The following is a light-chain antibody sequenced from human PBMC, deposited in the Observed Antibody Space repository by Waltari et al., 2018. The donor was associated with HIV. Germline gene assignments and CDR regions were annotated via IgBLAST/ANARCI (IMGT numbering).Light chain of an antibody. J-gene: IGLJ3*02. V-gene: IGLV2-23*02. CDR3: CSYAGSTV. CDR2: EVS. CDR1: SSDVGSYHL. Sequence: QSALTQPASVSGSPGPSITISCTGTSSDVGSYHLVSWYQQHPGKAPKLMIYEVSKRPSGVSNRFSGSKSGNTASLTISGLQAEDEADYYCCSYAGSTVFGGGTKLTVL.